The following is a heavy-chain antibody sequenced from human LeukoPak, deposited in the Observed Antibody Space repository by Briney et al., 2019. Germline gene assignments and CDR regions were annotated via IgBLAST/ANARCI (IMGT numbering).Heavy chain of an antibody. Sequence: PGGSLRLSCAASGFTFDDYGMNWVRQAPGKGLEWVSGINWNSGSIDYADSVKGRFTISRDNAKNSLYLQMNSLRAEDTALYYCAKGPSGIAVAGSPKYFQHWGQGTLVTVSS. CDR2: INWNSGSI. CDR1: GFTFDDYG. J-gene: IGHJ1*01. D-gene: IGHD6-19*01. CDR3: AKGPSGIAVAGSPKYFQH. V-gene: IGHV3-20*04.